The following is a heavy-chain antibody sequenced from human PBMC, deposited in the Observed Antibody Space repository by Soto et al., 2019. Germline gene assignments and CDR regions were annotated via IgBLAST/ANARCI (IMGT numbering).Heavy chain of an antibody. D-gene: IGHD3-10*01. CDR2: ISGSGGST. Sequence: EVQLLESGGGLVQPGGSLRLSCAASGFTFSSYAMSWVRQAPGKGLEWVSAISGSGGSTYYADSVKGRFTISRDNSKNTLYLQMNSLRAEDTAGYYCAKYSGSYFGGSGFDYWGQGTLVTVSS. CDR3: AKYSGSYFGGSGFDY. J-gene: IGHJ4*02. CDR1: GFTFSSYA. V-gene: IGHV3-23*01.